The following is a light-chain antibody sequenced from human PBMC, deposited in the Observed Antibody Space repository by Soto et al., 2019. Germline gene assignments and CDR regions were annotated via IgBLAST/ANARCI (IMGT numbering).Light chain of an antibody. Sequence: QSVLTQPASVSGSPGQSITISCTGTSSDVGDYDYVSWYQQHPGKAPKLVIYDVSKRPSGVSNRFSGSKSGNTASLTISGLQAEDEADYYCSSYSSTNTVLFGGGTQLTVL. CDR3: SSYSSTNTVL. V-gene: IGLV2-14*01. CDR1: SSDVGDYDY. CDR2: DVS. J-gene: IGLJ2*01.